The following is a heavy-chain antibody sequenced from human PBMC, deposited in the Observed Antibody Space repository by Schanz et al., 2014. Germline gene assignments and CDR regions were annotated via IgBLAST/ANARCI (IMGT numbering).Heavy chain of an antibody. CDR2: INPNSGGT. J-gene: IGHJ4*02. CDR3: ATPSSAEHY. CDR1: GYTFIGYF. Sequence: QVLLVQSGAEVKQPGASVKVSCKASGYTFIGYFLHWVRQAPGQGLEWMGRINPNSGGTNYAQKFQGRVTMTRDTSISTAYMELTRLTSDDTAVYYCATPSSAEHYWGQGTLVTVSS. D-gene: IGHD1-26*01. V-gene: IGHV1-2*06.